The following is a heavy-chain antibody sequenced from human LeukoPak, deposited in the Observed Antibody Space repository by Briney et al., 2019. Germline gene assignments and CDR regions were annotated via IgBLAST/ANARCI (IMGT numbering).Heavy chain of an antibody. J-gene: IGHJ3*02. V-gene: IGHV3-7*01. Sequence: GGSLRLSCAASGFTFSSYWMSWVRQAPGKGLEWAANIKQDGSEKYYVDSVMGRFTISRDNAKNSLYLQMNSLRAEDTAVYYCARDRGQRIMITFGGVISAFDIWGQGTMVTVSS. CDR2: IKQDGSEK. D-gene: IGHD3-16*01. CDR1: GFTFSSYW. CDR3: ARDRGQRIMITFGGVISAFDI.